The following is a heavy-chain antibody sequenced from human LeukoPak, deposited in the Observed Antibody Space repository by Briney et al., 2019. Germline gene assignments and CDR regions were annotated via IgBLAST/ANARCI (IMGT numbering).Heavy chain of an antibody. Sequence: GGSLRLSCAASGFTFSSYGMHWVRQAPGKGLEWVAFIRYDGSNKYYADSVKGRFTISRDNSKNTLYLQMNSLRAEDTAVYYCAKAIHPLFYGDYGDYWGQGTLVTVSS. CDR3: AKAIHPLFYGDYGDY. V-gene: IGHV3-30*02. CDR2: IRYDGSNK. J-gene: IGHJ4*02. D-gene: IGHD4-17*01. CDR1: GFTFSSYG.